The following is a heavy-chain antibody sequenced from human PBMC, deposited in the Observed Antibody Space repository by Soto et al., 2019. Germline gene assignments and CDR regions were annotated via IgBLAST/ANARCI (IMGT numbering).Heavy chain of an antibody. V-gene: IGHV3-48*03. CDR3: ARDQGCSNGTCSRFDY. D-gene: IGHD2-8*01. CDR1: GFTFTSYD. J-gene: IGHJ4*02. Sequence: GGSLRLSCAASGFTFTSYDMNWVRQAPGKGLEWISYISSSGNSINYADSVKGRFTISRDNAKSSLYLQMNSLRAEDTAVYYCARDQGCSNGTCSRFDYWGQGP. CDR2: ISSSGNSI.